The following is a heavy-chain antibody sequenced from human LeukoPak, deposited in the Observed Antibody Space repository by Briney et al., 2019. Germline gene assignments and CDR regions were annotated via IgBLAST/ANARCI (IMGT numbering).Heavy chain of an antibody. CDR3: ATDSRGRYDFWSGYYDAFDI. CDR1: GYTFTDYY. CDR2: VDPEDGET. Sequence: GASVKVSCKVSGYTFTDYYMHWVQQAPGKGLEWMGLVDPEDGETIYAEKFQGRVTITADTSTDTAYMELSSLRSEDTAVYYCATDSRGRYDFWSGYYDAFDIWSQGTMVTVSS. J-gene: IGHJ3*02. V-gene: IGHV1-69-2*01. D-gene: IGHD3-3*01.